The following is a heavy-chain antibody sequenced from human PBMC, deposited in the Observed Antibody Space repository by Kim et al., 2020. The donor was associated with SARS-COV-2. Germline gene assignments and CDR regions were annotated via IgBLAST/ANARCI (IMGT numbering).Heavy chain of an antibody. V-gene: IGHV3-43*01. CDR1: GFTFDDYA. Sequence: GGSLRLSCAASGFTFDDYAMHWVRQPPGKWLEWVSFINWDGKTTFYADSVKGRFTISRDNSKNYLYLQMNSLTTEDTAFYYCAKAKAATGTTPGMEVWG. J-gene: IGHJ6*02. CDR3: AKAKAATGTTPGMEV. CDR2: INWDGKTT. D-gene: IGHD6-13*01.